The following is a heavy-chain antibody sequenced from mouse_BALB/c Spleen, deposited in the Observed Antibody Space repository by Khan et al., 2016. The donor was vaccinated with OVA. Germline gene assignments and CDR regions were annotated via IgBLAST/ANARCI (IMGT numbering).Heavy chain of an antibody. CDR2: ISYSGST. J-gene: IGHJ2*01. Sequence: SGPGLVKPSQSLSLTCTVTGYSITSGYGWNWIRQFPGNKLEWMGYISYSGSTNYNPSLKSRISITRDTSKNQFFLQLNSVTTEDTATYYCARTARIKYWGQGTTLTVSS. CDR3: ARTARIKY. CDR1: GYSITSGYG. D-gene: IGHD1-2*01. V-gene: IGHV3-2*02.